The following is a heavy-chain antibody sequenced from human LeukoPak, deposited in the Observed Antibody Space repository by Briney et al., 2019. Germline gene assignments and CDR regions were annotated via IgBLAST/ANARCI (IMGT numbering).Heavy chain of an antibody. CDR2: IYYSGST. CDR3: ARRTYSNYGSYYYGMDV. V-gene: IGHV4-59*08. J-gene: IGHJ6*02. CDR1: GGSISSYY. D-gene: IGHD4-4*01. Sequence: SEIRSLTCTVSGGSISSYYWSWIRQPPGKGLEWIGYIYYSGSTNYNPSLKSRVTISVDTSKNQFSLKLSSVTAADTAVYYCARRTYSNYGSYYYGMDVWGQGTTVTVSS.